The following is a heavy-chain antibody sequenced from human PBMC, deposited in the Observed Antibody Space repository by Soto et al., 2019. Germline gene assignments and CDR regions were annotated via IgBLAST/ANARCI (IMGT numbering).Heavy chain of an antibody. CDR3: AEGGWIDY. D-gene: IGHD2-15*01. CDR2: ISESGGSA. V-gene: IGHV3-23*01. Sequence: EVQLLESGGGLVQPGGSLRLSCAASGFTFATYAMSWVRQAPGKGLEWLSFISESGGSANYADSVKGRFTISRDNSKNTLDLQMNNLRADDTAVYYCAEGGWIDYCGQGTVVTVSS. J-gene: IGHJ4*02. CDR1: GFTFATYA.